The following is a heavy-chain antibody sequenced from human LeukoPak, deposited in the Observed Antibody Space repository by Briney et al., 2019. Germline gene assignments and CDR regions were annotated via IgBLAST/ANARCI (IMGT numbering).Heavy chain of an antibody. CDR2: IKSRADGGTT. J-gene: IGHJ4*02. CDR1: GFTFINAW. Sequence: GGSLRLSCAASGFTFINAWMSWVRQAPGKGLEWVGRIKSRADGGTTDYAAPVKGRFSISRDDSKNTLYLQMNSLKTEDTALYYCTTERYYALAYWGQGTLVTASS. D-gene: IGHD2-2*01. CDR3: TTERYYALAY. V-gene: IGHV3-15*01.